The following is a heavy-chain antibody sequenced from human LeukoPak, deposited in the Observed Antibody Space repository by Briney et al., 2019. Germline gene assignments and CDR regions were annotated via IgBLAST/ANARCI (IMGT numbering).Heavy chain of an antibody. Sequence: SETLSLTCAVYGGSFSGYYWNWIRQPPGKGLEWIGYIYYSGSTYYNPSLKSRVTISVDTSKNQFSLKLSSVTAADTAVYYCARASRVAGRFDPWGQGTLVTVSS. D-gene: IGHD6-19*01. CDR1: GGSFSGYY. V-gene: IGHV4-30-4*08. J-gene: IGHJ5*02. CDR2: IYYSGST. CDR3: ARASRVAGRFDP.